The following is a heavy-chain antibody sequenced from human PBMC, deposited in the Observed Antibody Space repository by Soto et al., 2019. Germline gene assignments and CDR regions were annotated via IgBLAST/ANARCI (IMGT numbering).Heavy chain of an antibody. J-gene: IGHJ4*02. V-gene: IGHV4-34*01. D-gene: IGHD1-1*01. CDR2: INHSGST. Sequence: SETLSLTCAVYGGSFSGYYWSWIRQPPGKGLEWIGEINHSGSTNYNPSLKSRLTISVDKSKNQFTLQLTSVTVADTAVYYCATSYGNAWYNFWGQGTQVTVSS. CDR3: ATSYGNAWYNF. CDR1: GGSFSGYY.